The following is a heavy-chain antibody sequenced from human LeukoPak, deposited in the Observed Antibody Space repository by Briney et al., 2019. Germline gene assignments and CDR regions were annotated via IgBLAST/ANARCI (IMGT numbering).Heavy chain of an antibody. CDR2: IEHDGSTK. CDR3: AAALGGIAATGNY. D-gene: IGHD6-13*01. Sequence: GSLSLSCTVSGFSFSSYWMSWVRQAPGKGLGRVANIEHDGSTKFYLDSVKGRFTISRDNAMSSLYLQMDSLRAEDTAVYYCAAALGGIAATGNYWGQGTLVTVSS. CDR1: GFSFSSYW. V-gene: IGHV3-7*01. J-gene: IGHJ4*02.